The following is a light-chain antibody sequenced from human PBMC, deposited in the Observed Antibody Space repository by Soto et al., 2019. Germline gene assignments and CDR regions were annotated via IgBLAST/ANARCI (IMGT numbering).Light chain of an antibody. CDR1: QSVSSSY. CDR2: GAS. CDR3: QQLGT. J-gene: IGKJ1*01. V-gene: IGKV3-20*01. Sequence: EIVLTQSPGTLSLSPGERATLSCRARQSVSSSYLAWYQQKPGQAPRLLIYGASSRATGIPDRFSASGSGTDFTLTISRLEPEDFAVYYCQQLGTFGQGTKVEIK.